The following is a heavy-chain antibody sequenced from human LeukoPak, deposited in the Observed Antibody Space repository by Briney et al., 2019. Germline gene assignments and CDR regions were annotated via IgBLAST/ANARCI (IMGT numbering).Heavy chain of an antibody. CDR2: IKQDGSEK. V-gene: IGHV3-7*01. CDR3: ARDSALYCSGGSCTDY. Sequence: GGSLRLSCAASGFTFSSYWMIWVRQAPGKGLEWVANIKQDGSEKYYVDSVKGRFTISRDNAKNSLYLQMNSLRAEDTAVYYCARDSALYCSGGSCTDYWGQGTLVTVSS. J-gene: IGHJ4*02. D-gene: IGHD2-15*01. CDR1: GFTFSSYW.